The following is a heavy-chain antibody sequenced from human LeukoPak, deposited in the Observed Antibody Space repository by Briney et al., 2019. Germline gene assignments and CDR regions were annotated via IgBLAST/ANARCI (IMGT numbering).Heavy chain of an antibody. J-gene: IGHJ6*02. CDR2: IYNSGST. CDR1: GGSIYSYY. Sequence: PSETLSLTCTVSGGSIYSYYWSWIRQPPGKGLEGIGYIYNSGSTNYNPSLKSRVTISVDTSKNQVSLKLSFVTAADTAVYYCARFQSSSSWDYYYGLDVWGQGTTVTVSS. CDR3: ARFQSSSSWDYYYGLDV. V-gene: IGHV4-59*01. D-gene: IGHD2-2*01.